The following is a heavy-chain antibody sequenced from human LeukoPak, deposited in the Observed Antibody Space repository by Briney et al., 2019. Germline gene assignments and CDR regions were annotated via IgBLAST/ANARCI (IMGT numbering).Heavy chain of an antibody. D-gene: IGHD5-24*01. CDR2: IYTGGST. Sequence: SETLSLTCSVSGGSMISGGDYWTWIRQPAGKGLEWIGLIYTGGSTNYNPSLKSRVTISIDTSKNQFSLKLKSVTAADTAVYYCARVSVQEETLPYLDPWGQGTLVTVSS. J-gene: IGHJ5*02. CDR1: GGSMISGGDY. V-gene: IGHV4-61*02. CDR3: ARVSVQEETLPYLDP.